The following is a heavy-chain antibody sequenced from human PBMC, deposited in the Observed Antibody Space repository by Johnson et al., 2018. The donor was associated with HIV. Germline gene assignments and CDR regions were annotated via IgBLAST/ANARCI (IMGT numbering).Heavy chain of an antibody. CDR3: ASGPSQVYWPDGAFDI. CDR2: IWYDGSNK. V-gene: IGHV3-33*01. Sequence: VQLVESGGGVVQPGRSLRLSCAASGLTFSSYGMHWVRQAPGKGLEWVAVIWYDGSNKDYADSVKGRFIISRDNSKSTLYLQMNSLRAEDPAVYYCASGPSQVYWPDGAFDIWGQGTTVTVSS. J-gene: IGHJ3*02. CDR1: GLTFSSYG. D-gene: IGHD2-8*02.